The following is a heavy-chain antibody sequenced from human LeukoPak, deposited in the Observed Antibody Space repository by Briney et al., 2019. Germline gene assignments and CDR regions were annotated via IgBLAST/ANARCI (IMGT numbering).Heavy chain of an antibody. CDR1: GESFSGFY. J-gene: IGHJ5*02. CDR2: INHSGST. Sequence: SETLSLTCAVYGESFSGFYWSWIRQPPGKGLEWIGEINHSGSTNYNPSFKSRLIISVDTSKNQFSLKLSSVTAADTAVYYCARRRHVSKWFDPWGQGTLVTVSS. CDR3: ARRRHVSKWFDP. D-gene: IGHD3-10*02. V-gene: IGHV4-34*01.